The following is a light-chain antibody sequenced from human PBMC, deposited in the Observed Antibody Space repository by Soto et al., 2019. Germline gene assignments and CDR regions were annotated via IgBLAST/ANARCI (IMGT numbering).Light chain of an antibody. CDR2: GAS. V-gene: IGKV3-15*01. CDR1: QSITSE. Sequence: EIVMTQSPATLSVSPGETATLSCRASQSITSELAWYQQKPGRPPRLLIYGASTRATGVPARFTGSGSGSEFTLTISGLQSEDFAVYYCQQGHNWPLTFGQGTRLEI. J-gene: IGKJ2*01. CDR3: QQGHNWPLT.